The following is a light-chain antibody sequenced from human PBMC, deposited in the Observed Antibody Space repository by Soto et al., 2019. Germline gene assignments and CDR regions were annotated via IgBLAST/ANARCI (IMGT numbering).Light chain of an antibody. Sequence: GLTQSPGTLSLSPGERATLSCRASQTVRNNYLAWYQQKPGQAPRLLIYDASSRATGIPDRFSGSGSGTDFTLTIIRLEPEDFAVYYCQQYGSSGTFGQGTKVDIK. CDR1: QTVRNNY. CDR3: QQYGSSGT. J-gene: IGKJ1*01. V-gene: IGKV3-20*01. CDR2: DAS.